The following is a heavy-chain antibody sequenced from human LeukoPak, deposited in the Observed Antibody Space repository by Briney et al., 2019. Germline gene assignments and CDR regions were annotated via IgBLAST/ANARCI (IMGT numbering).Heavy chain of an antibody. CDR1: GYTFTSYD. Sequence: ASVKVSCKASGYTFTSYDINWVRQATGQGLEWMGWMNPNSGNRGYAQKFQGRVTITRNTSISTAYMELSSLRSEDTAVYYCARVGFGYCGGDCYAFDIWGQGTMVTVSS. J-gene: IGHJ3*02. V-gene: IGHV1-8*03. CDR3: ARVGFGYCGGDCYAFDI. D-gene: IGHD2-21*01. CDR2: MNPNSGNR.